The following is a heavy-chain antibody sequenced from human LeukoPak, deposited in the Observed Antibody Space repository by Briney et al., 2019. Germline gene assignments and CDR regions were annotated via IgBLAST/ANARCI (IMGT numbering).Heavy chain of an antibody. J-gene: IGHJ6*03. CDR2: INHSGST. D-gene: IGHD3-10*01. CDR1: GGSFSGYY. Sequence: SETLSLTCAVYGGSFSGYYWSWIRQPPGKGLEWIGEINHSGSTNYNPSLKSRVTISVDTSKNQFSLKLSSVTAADTAVYYCARVEEGYGSGRRENYFYYYMDVWGKGTTVTISS. V-gene: IGHV4-34*01. CDR3: ARVEEGYGSGRRENYFYYYMDV.